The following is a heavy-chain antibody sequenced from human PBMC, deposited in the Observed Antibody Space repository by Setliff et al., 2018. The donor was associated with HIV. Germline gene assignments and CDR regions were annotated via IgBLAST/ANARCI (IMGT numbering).Heavy chain of an antibody. J-gene: IGHJ4*02. CDR1: GYTFTTYA. D-gene: IGHD3-3*01. Sequence: ASVKVSCKASGYTFTTYAIHWVRQAPGLRLEWMGWINAGNGKTKYSQKFQSRVNITRDTSARKAYMELSSLRSEDTAVYYCASSTVTVFGVVPYYFDYWGQGTLVTVSS. CDR2: INAGNGKT. CDR3: ASSTVTVFGVVPYYFDY. V-gene: IGHV1-3*01.